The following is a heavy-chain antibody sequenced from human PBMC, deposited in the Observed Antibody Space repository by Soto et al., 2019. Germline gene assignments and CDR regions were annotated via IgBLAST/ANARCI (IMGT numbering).Heavy chain of an antibody. CDR1: GFTFSSYG. CDR2: ISYDGSNK. V-gene: IGHV3-30*18. J-gene: IGHJ4*02. Sequence: GGSLRLSCAASGFTFSSYGMHWVRQAPGKGLEWVAVISYDGSNKYYADSVKGRFTISRDNSKNTLYLQMNSLRAEDTAVYYCEKDAAETTDTTAGESDYWGQGTRVTGSS. CDR3: EKDAAETTDTTAGESDY. D-gene: IGHD2-8*02.